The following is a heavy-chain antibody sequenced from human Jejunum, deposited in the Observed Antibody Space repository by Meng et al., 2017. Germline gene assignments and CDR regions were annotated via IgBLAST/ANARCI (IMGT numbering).Heavy chain of an antibody. J-gene: IGHJ4*02. Sequence: GESLKISCVASGFTFNNYAMSWVRQAPGQGLEWVSAVGASGGSTYYADSVKGRFTISRDNSRNTVYLTMSSLRAEDTAVYYCAKTPLNWGQGTLVTVSS. CDR1: GFTFNNYA. CDR3: AKTPLN. V-gene: IGHV3-23*01. CDR2: VGASGGST.